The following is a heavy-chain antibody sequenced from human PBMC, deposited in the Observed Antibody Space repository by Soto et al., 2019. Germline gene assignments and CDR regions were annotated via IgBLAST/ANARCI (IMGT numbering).Heavy chain of an antibody. Sequence: TLSLTCAVSGGSISSGGYSWSWIRQPPGKGLEWIGYIYYSGSTYYNPSLKSRVTISVDTSKNQFSLKLSSVTAADTAVYYCARDPGIAAAGTIWFDPWGQGTLVTVSS. CDR3: ARDPGIAAAGTIWFDP. CDR1: GGSISSGGYS. V-gene: IGHV4-30-2*01. J-gene: IGHJ5*02. CDR2: IYYSGST. D-gene: IGHD6-13*01.